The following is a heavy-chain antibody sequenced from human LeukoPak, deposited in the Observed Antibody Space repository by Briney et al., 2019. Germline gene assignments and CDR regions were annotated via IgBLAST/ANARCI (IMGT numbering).Heavy chain of an antibody. D-gene: IGHD3-9*01. V-gene: IGHV3-21*01. CDR3: ARDTGGYFDWLLALLDY. Sequence: GGSLRLSCAASGFTFSSYSMNWVRQAPGKGLEWVSSISSSSSYIYYADSVKGRFTISRDNAKNSLYLQMNSLRAEDTAVYYCARDTGGYFDWLLALLDYWGQGTLVTVSS. CDR1: GFTFSSYS. CDR2: ISSSSSYI. J-gene: IGHJ4*02.